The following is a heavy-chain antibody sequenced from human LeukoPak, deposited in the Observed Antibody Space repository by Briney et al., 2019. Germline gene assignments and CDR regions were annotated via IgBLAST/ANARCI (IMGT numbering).Heavy chain of an antibody. V-gene: IGHV3-48*01. J-gene: IGHJ4*02. D-gene: IGHD3-10*01. CDR3: ARYGSGSNYRDPFDS. CDR2: IYRDSSVK. CDR1: GFNFDEYA. Sequence: GGSLRLSCVASGFNFDEYAMNWVRQAPGKGLEWISCIYRDSSVKHYADSVRGRFTVSRDNAKNSVYLQMNSLRAEDTAVYFCARYGSGSNYRDPFDSWGQGTLVTVSS.